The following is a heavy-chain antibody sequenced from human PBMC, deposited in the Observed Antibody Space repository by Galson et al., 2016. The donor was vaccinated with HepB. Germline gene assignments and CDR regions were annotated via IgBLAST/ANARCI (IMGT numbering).Heavy chain of an antibody. Sequence: ETLSLTCTVSGGSISSFHWAWIRQPPGKGLEWIGYIYDSGSTNYNPSLKSRVIISLDTSKNQFALKLRSVTATDTAVYYCARDSQRYFDLGARGMDVWGTGTTVTVST. D-gene: IGHD3-9*01. CDR1: GGSISSFH. V-gene: IGHV4-59*01. J-gene: IGHJ6*04. CDR3: ARDSQRYFDLGARGMDV. CDR2: IYDSGST.